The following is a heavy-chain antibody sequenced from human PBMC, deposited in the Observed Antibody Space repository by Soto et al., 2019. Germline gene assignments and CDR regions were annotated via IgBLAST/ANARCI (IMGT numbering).Heavy chain of an antibody. CDR1: GGSISSGGYY. CDR3: ARECAVVTACPPDY. J-gene: IGHJ4*02. V-gene: IGHV4-31*03. Sequence: QVQLQESGPGLVKPSQTLSLTCTVSGGSISSGGYYWSWIRQHPGKGLEWIGYIYYSGSTYYNPSPKSRVTISVDTSKNQCSLKLSSVTAADTAVYYCARECAVVTACPPDYWGQGTLVTVSS. CDR2: IYYSGST. D-gene: IGHD2-21*02.